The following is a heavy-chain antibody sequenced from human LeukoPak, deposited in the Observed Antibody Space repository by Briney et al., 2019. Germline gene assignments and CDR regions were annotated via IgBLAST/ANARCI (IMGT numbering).Heavy chain of an antibody. CDR1: GFTFSSYS. D-gene: IGHD3-22*01. J-gene: IGHJ4*02. V-gene: IGHV3-21*01. CDR2: ISSSSSYI. Sequence: GGSLRLSCTASGFTFSSYSMNWVRQAPGKGLEWVSSISSSSSYIYYADSVKSRLTISRDNAKNSLYMQMNSLRDEDTAVYYCARSEQDYYDSSGSSYWGQGTLVT. CDR3: ARSEQDYYDSSGSSY.